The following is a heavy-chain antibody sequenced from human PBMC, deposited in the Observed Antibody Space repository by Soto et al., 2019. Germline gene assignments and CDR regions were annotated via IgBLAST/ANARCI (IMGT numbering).Heavy chain of an antibody. CDR3: ASEAGLWDHGVFYFDY. CDR1: GFTFSSYA. V-gene: IGHV3-30*14. J-gene: IGHJ4*02. D-gene: IGHD4-17*01. CDR2: ISYDGSNK. Sequence: QVQLVESGGGVVQPGRSLRLSCAASGFTFSSYAMHWVRQAPGKGLEWVAVISYDGSNKYYADSVKGRFTISRDKSKNTLYLQMNSLRAEDTAVYDCASEAGLWDHGVFYFDYWGQGTLVTVSS.